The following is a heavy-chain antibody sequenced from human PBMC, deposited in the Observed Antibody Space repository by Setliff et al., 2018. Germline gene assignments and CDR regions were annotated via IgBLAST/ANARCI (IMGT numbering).Heavy chain of an antibody. V-gene: IGHV1-18*01. Sequence: ASVKVSCKASGHTFTNYGISWVRQAPGQGLEWMAYINAYNGDTYYAENLQVRVTVSTDTSTTTTYMELRNLRSDDTAVYYCARDADNYDTSENPIFDYWGQGTQVTVSS. J-gene: IGHJ4*02. CDR3: ARDADNYDTSENPIFDY. CDR1: GHTFTNYG. D-gene: IGHD3-22*01. CDR2: INAYNGDT.